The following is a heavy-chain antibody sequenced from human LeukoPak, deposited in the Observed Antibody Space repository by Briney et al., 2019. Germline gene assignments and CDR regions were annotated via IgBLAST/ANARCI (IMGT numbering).Heavy chain of an antibody. Sequence: GASVKVSFKASGGTFSSYAISWVRQAPGQGLEWMGRIIPILGIANYAQKFQGRVTITADKSTSTAYMELSSLRSEDTAVYYCARYCSGGSCYTPDAFDIWGQGTMVTVSS. CDR3: ARYCSGGSCYTPDAFDI. V-gene: IGHV1-69*04. CDR2: IIPILGIA. CDR1: GGTFSSYA. D-gene: IGHD2-15*01. J-gene: IGHJ3*02.